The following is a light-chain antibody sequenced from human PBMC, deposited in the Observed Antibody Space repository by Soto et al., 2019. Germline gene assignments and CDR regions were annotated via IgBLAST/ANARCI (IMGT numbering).Light chain of an antibody. CDR3: SSYTSSSTVV. V-gene: IGLV2-14*01. Sequence: QSVLTQPPSASGSPGQSVTISCTGTSSDVGGYNYVSWYQQHPGKAPKLMIFEVNNRPSGVSDRFSGSKSGNTASLTISGLQAEDEADYYCSSYTSSSTVVFGGGTKLTVL. J-gene: IGLJ3*02. CDR2: EVN. CDR1: SSDVGGYNY.